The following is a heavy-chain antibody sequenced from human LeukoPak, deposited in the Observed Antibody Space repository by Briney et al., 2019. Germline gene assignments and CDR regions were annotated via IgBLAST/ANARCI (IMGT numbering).Heavy chain of an antibody. CDR1: GGSFSGYY. V-gene: IGHV4-34*01. CDR2: INHSGST. D-gene: IGHD2-2*01. CDR3: ARGSGSWDIVVVPADPALDY. J-gene: IGHJ4*02. Sequence: LSETLSLTCAVYGGSFSGYYWSWIRQPPGKGLEWIGEINHSGSTNYNPSLKSRVTISVDTSKNQFSLKLSSVAAADTAVYYCARGSGSWDIVVVPADPALDYWGQGTLVTVSS.